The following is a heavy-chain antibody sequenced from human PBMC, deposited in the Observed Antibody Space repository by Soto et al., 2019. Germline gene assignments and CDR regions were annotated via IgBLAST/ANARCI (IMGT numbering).Heavy chain of an antibody. CDR3: ARIDTARGY. CDR1: GFTFSSYG. Sequence: QVQLVESGGGVVQPGRSLRLSCAASGFTFSSYGMHWVRQAPGKGLEWLAVIWYDGSNKYYADSVKGRFTISRDNSKNPLYLQMNSLRAEDTAVYYCARIDTARGYWGQGTLVTVSS. D-gene: IGHD5-18*01. V-gene: IGHV3-33*01. CDR2: IWYDGSNK. J-gene: IGHJ4*02.